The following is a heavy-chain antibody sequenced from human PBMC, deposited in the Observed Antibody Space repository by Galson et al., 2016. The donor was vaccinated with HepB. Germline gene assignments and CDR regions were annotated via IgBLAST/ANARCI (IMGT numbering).Heavy chain of an antibody. Sequence: SLRLSCAASGFTFSSYAMHWVRQAPGKGLEYVSAISNNGGSTNYADSVKGRFTISRDSSKDTLYLQMSSQRAEDTALYYCVMSTGSMDGWGQGTTVTVSS. D-gene: IGHD5/OR15-5a*01. CDR3: VMSTGSMDG. CDR1: GFTFSSYA. V-gene: IGHV3-64D*06. CDR2: ISNNGGST. J-gene: IGHJ6*02.